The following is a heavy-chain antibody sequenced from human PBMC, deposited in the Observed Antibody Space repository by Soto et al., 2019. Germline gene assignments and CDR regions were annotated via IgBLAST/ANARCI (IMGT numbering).Heavy chain of an antibody. CDR3: ARGGGYDSFDF. V-gene: IGHV4-30-2*06. J-gene: IGHJ4*02. Sequence: SETLSLTCSVSGVARTYGGYSWSWIRQSPEKGKEWLGYIGNLETTYDNPSVKSRLSLTIDRTRNQFSLRLSSMTAADKAVYYCARGGGYDSFDFWCQGIQGTVSS. CDR1: GVARTYGGYS. D-gene: IGHD2-15*01. CDR2: IGNLETT.